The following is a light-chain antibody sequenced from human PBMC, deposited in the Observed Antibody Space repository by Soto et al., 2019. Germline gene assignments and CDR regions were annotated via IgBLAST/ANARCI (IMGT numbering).Light chain of an antibody. CDR1: TSDVGTYNL. CDR2: EVD. CDR3: CSHAGSRARWL. Sequence: SALTQPASVSGSPGQSITISCTGTTSDVGTYNLVSWYQQHPGKAPKVVIYEVDKRPSGVSHRFSGSKSGNTASLTISGLQSEDEADYYCCSHAGSRARWLFGGGTQLTVL. V-gene: IGLV2-23*02. J-gene: IGLJ3*02.